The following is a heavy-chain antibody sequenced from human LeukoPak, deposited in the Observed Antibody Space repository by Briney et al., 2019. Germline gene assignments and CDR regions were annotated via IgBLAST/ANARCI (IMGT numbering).Heavy chain of an antibody. CDR2: FYHSGDS. CDR1: GGSMNNYF. D-gene: IGHD3-16*02. V-gene: IGHV4-59*01. CDR3: ATGGEYDYSWGTYRPFDN. Sequence: SETLSLTCSVSGGSMNNYFWNWIRQPPGKGLAWVGLFYHSGDSNYNPSLNSRVTMSLDRSKNQFSLRLTSVTAADTAVYYCATGGEYDYSWGTYRPFDNWGQGTLVTVSS. J-gene: IGHJ4*02.